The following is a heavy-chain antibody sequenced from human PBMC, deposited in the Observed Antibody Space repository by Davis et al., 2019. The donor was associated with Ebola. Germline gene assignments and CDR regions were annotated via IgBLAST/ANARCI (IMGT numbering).Heavy chain of an antibody. CDR1: GGTFSSYA. V-gene: IGHV1-69*13. Sequence: SVKVSCKASGGTFSSYAISWVRQAPGQGLEWMGGIIPIFGTANYAQKFQGRVTITADESTSTAYMELSSLRSEDTAVYYCARVRWGDYGDTQYFQHWGQGTLVTVSS. J-gene: IGHJ1*01. CDR3: ARVRWGDYGDTQYFQH. D-gene: IGHD4-17*01. CDR2: IIPIFGTA.